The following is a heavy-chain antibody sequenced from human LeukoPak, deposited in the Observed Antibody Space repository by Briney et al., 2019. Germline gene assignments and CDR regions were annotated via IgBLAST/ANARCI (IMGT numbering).Heavy chain of an antibody. Sequence: SETLSLTCTVSGGSISSSSYYWGWIRQTPGKGLEWIESFRYSGNTYYNPSLKSRVTISVDTSKNQFSLKLSSVTAADTAVYYCARDAGYDILTGYSSFDIWGQGTMVTVSS. J-gene: IGHJ3*02. CDR3: ARDAGYDILTGYSSFDI. CDR1: GGSISSSSYY. D-gene: IGHD3-9*01. CDR2: FRYSGNT. V-gene: IGHV4-39*07.